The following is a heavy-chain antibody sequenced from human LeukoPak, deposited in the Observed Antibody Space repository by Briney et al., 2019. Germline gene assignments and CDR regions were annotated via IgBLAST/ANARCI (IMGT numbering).Heavy chain of an antibody. CDR2: IIPILGIA. V-gene: IGHV1-69*04. D-gene: IGHD2-15*01. J-gene: IGHJ3*02. CDR1: GGTFSSYA. CDR3: ARVFRLGYSAFDI. Sequence: SVKVSCKASGGTFSSYAISWVRQAPGQGLEWMGRIIPILGIANYAQKFQGRVTITADKSTSTAYMELSSLRSEDTATYYCARVFRLGYSAFDIWGQGTLVTVSS.